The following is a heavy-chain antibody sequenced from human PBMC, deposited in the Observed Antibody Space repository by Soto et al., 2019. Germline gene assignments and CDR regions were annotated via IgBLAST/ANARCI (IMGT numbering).Heavy chain of an antibody. CDR1: GFTFSSYG. CDR3: AKDRGALRWTEEHYYFDY. J-gene: IGHJ4*02. D-gene: IGHD4-17*01. Sequence: GGSLRLSCAAFGFTFSSYGMHWVRQAPGKRLEWVAVMSYDGRNKNYADALKGRFTISRDNSKNTLYLYMDSLRSEDTAVYYCAKDRGALRWTEEHYYFDYWGQGSLVTVSS. CDR2: MSYDGRNK. V-gene: IGHV3-30*18.